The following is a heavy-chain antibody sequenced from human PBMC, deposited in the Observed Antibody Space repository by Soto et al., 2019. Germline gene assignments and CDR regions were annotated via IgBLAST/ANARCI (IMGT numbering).Heavy chain of an antibody. V-gene: IGHV4-4*02. CDR2: IYHSGST. D-gene: IGHD3-22*01. J-gene: IGHJ4*02. Sequence: LSLTCAVSGGSISSSNWWSWVRQPPGKGLEWIGEIYHSGSTNYNPSLKSRVTISVDKSKNQFSLKLSSVTAADTAVYYCARDSYYYDSSGQFDYWGQGTLVTVSS. CDR3: ARDSYYYDSSGQFDY. CDR1: GGSISSSNW.